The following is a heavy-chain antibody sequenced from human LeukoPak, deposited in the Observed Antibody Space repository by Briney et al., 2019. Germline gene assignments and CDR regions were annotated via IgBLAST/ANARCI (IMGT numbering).Heavy chain of an antibody. CDR1: GGSFSGYY. CDR3: ARLERLTGYMRTRDY. J-gene: IGHJ4*02. V-gene: IGHV4-34*01. CDR2: INHSGST. Sequence: SETLSLTCAVYGGSFSGYYWSWIRQPPGKGLEWIGEINHSGSTNYNPSLKSRVTISVDTSKNQFSLKLSSVTAADTAVYYCARLERLTGYMRTRDYWGQGTLVTVSS. D-gene: IGHD3-9*01.